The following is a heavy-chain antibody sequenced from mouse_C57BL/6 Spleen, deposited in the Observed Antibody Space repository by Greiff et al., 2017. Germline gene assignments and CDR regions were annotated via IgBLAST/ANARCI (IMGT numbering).Heavy chain of an antibody. CDR1: GYAFTNYL. CDR3: ARGDYGSSYWYFDV. J-gene: IGHJ1*03. V-gene: IGHV1-54*01. CDR2: INPGSGGT. Sequence: VQLQQSGAELVRPGTSVKVSCKASGYAFTNYLIEWVKQRPGQGLEWIGVINPGSGGTNYNEKFKGKATLTADKSSSTAYMQLSSLTSEDSAVYFGARGDYGSSYWYFDVWGTGTTGTVSS. D-gene: IGHD1-1*01.